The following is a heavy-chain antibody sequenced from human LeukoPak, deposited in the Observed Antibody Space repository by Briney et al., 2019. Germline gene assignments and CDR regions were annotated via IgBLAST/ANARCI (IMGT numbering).Heavy chain of an antibody. CDR3: AREGRALAFDI. D-gene: IGHD3-10*01. Sequence: GGSLRLSCAASGFTFSDYYMTWIRRAPGKGLEWVSYIGSSGSSICYADSVKGRFTISRDNAQNSLFLQMNSLRAEDTAVYYCAREGRALAFDIWGQGTLVAVSS. CDR2: IGSSGSSI. CDR1: GFTFSDYY. V-gene: IGHV3-11*04. J-gene: IGHJ3*02.